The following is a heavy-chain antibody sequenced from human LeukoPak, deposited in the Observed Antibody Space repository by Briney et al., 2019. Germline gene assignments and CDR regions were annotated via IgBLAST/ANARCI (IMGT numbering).Heavy chain of an antibody. V-gene: IGHV3-30-3*01. CDR3: AREAYDYVWGSYGFDY. CDR2: ISYDGSNK. Sequence: GGSLRLSCAASGFTFSSYAMHWVRQAPGKGLEWVAVISYDGSNKYYADSVKGRFTISRDNSKNTLYLQMNSLRAEDTAVYYCAREAYDYVWGSYGFDYWGQGTPVTVSS. CDR1: GFTFSSYA. J-gene: IGHJ4*02. D-gene: IGHD3-16*01.